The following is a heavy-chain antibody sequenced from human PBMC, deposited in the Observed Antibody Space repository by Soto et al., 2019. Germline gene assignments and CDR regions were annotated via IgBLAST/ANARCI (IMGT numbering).Heavy chain of an antibody. D-gene: IGHD6-6*01. Sequence: SETLSLTCAVYGGSFSGYYWSWIRQPPGKGLEWIGEINHSGSTNYNPSLKSRVTISVDTSKNQFSLKLSSVTAADTAVYYCARYSSSPASHYYYYMDVWGKGTTVTVSS. V-gene: IGHV4-34*01. CDR1: GGSFSGYY. J-gene: IGHJ6*03. CDR2: INHSGST. CDR3: ARYSSSPASHYYYYMDV.